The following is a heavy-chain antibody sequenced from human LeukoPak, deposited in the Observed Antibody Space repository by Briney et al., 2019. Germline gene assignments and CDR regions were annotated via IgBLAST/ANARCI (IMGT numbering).Heavy chain of an antibody. CDR1: GGSISSFY. CDR2: IFHTGSA. D-gene: IGHD3-10*01. V-gene: IGHV4-59*01. Sequence: SETLSLTCSVSGGSISSFYWSWIRQPPGQGLEWIGYIFHTGSASYNPSLRSRVTMSVDTSKNQFSLRLTPVSAADTAVYYCARYGSGNTEFDYWGQGTLVTVSS. CDR3: ARYGSGNTEFDY. J-gene: IGHJ4*02.